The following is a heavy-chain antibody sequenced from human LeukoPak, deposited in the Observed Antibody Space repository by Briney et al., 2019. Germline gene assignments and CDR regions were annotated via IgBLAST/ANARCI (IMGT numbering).Heavy chain of an antibody. D-gene: IGHD3-3*01. V-gene: IGHV5-51*01. J-gene: IGHJ4*02. CDR1: GYTFSSYW. Sequence: GESLKISCKGSGYTFSSYWIGWVRQMPGKGLEWMGIIYPGDSDTRYSPSLQGQVTISVDTSIGTAYLQWSSLKASDTAIYYCARQNDFRLDHWGQGTLVTVSS. CDR3: ARQNDFRLDH. CDR2: IYPGDSDT.